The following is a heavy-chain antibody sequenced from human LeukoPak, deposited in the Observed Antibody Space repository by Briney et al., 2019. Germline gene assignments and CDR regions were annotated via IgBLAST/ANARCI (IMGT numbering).Heavy chain of an antibody. CDR3: ARNMSTEGWFDS. D-gene: IGHD5/OR15-5a*01. V-gene: IGHV4-38-2*01. Sequence: SETLSLTCVVSDYSITSGDYWAWIRQPPGKGLDWIGSLYNSVSTSYNPSLKSRVTMSVDPSKNQFSLNLRSVTAADTAVYFCARNMSTEGWFDSWGRGTLVTVSS. CDR2: LYNSVST. J-gene: IGHJ5*01. CDR1: DYSITSGDY.